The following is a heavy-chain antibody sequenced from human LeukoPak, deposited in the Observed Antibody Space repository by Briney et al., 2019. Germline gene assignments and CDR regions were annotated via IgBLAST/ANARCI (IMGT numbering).Heavy chain of an antibody. CDR2: IYYSGST. J-gene: IGHJ3*02. V-gene: IGHV4-59*08. Sequence: SETLSLTCTVSGGSISSYYWSWIRQPPGKGLEWIGNIYYSGSTIYNPSLKSRIAMSVDTSKNQFSLKLSSVTAADTAVYYCARRSYYYDSSGYYGTFDIWGQGTMVTVSS. D-gene: IGHD3-22*01. CDR3: ARRSYYYDSSGYYGTFDI. CDR1: GGSISSYY.